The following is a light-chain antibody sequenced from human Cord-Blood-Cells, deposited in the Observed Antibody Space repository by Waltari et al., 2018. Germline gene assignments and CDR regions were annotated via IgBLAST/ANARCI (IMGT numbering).Light chain of an antibody. J-gene: IGLJ2*01. V-gene: IGLV2-14*01. CDR1: SSDVGGYNY. CDR3: SSYTSSSTRV. CDR2: YVS. Sequence: QSALTQPASVSGSPGQSITISCTGTSSDVGGYNYVSWYQQHPSKAPKLMIYYVSNRPSGVSNRFSGSKSGNTASLTISGLQAEDEADYYCSSYTSSSTRVFGGGTKLTVL.